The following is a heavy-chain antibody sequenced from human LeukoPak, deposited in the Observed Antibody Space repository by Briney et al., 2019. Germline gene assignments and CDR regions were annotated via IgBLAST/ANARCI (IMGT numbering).Heavy chain of an antibody. J-gene: IGHJ4*02. D-gene: IGHD6-13*01. Sequence: GGSLRLSCAASGFTFSHYGMPWVRQAPGKGLDWVAVIWYDGSYKYYADSVKGRFTISRDNSKNTLYLQMNSLRAEDTAIYFCAKVVQYTASTGTGLDYWGQGTLVTVSS. CDR1: GFTFSHYG. CDR3: AKVVQYTASTGTGLDY. V-gene: IGHV3-33*06. CDR2: IWYDGSYK.